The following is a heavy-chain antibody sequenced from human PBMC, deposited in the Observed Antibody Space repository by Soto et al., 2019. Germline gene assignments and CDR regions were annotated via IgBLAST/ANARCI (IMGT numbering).Heavy chain of an antibody. V-gene: IGHV3-7*01. D-gene: IGHD4-4*01. CDR2: IKEDGSEK. Sequence: GGSLRLSCVASGFTFSNYWMSWVRQAPGKGLEWVANIKEDGSEKYYVDSVKGRFTISRDNAKNSLYLQMSSLRPEDTAVYYCTRGHPSIYNYWGQGTLVTVSS. J-gene: IGHJ4*02. CDR1: GFTFSNYW. CDR3: TRGHPSIYNY.